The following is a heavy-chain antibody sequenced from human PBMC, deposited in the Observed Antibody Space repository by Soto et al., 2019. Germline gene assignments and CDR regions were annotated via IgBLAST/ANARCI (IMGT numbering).Heavy chain of an antibody. CDR1: GFTFISYA. D-gene: IGHD4-4*01. CDR2: ICDITDSGGTP. J-gene: IGHJ3*01. Sequence: GGSLRLSCAASGFTFISYAMSLVRQAPGKGLEWVSVICDITDSGGTPHYADSVKGRFTMSRDNSKNTVYLQMNSLRAEDTAVYYCAKDARLQCPGVVCVFDVWGHGTMVT. V-gene: IGHV3-23*01. CDR3: AKDARLQCPGVVCVFDV.